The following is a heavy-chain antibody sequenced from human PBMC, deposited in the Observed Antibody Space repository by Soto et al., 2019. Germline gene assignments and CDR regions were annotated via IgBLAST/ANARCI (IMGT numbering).Heavy chain of an antibody. D-gene: IGHD3-22*01. CDR3: EKTSGYYYDSSGLLDLGMDV. CDR1: GFTFSSYG. J-gene: IGHJ6*02. Sequence: QVQLVESGGGVVQPGRSLRLSCAASGFTFSSYGMHWVRQAPGKGLEWVAVISYDGSNKYYADSVKGRFTISRDNCKSPLYLQMSGLGAEGTDVYYCEKTSGYYYDSSGLLDLGMDVWGQGTTVTVSS. CDR2: ISYDGSNK. V-gene: IGHV3-30*18.